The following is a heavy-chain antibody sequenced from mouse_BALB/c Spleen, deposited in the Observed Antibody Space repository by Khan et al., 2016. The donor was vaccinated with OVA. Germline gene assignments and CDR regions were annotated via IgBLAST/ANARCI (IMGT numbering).Heavy chain of an antibody. V-gene: IGHV3-2*02. D-gene: IGHD1-1*01. CDR1: GYSITSDYA. Sequence: EVQLVETGPGLVKPSQSLSLTCTVTGYSITSDYAWNWIRQFPGNKLEWMGYISYSGNTKYNPSLKSRISITRDTSENQFFLQLNSVTIEYTATYYCARIYGGDFDYWGQGTTLTVSS. CDR3: ARIYGGDFDY. J-gene: IGHJ2*01. CDR2: ISYSGNT.